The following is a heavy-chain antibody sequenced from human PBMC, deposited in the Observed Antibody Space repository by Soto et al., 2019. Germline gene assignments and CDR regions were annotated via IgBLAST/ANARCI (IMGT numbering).Heavy chain of an antibody. CDR3: ARGECSSTSCYTYYYYYGMDV. Sequence: QVQLVQSGAEVKKPGASVKVSCKASGYTFTSYGISWVRQAPGQGLEWMGWISAYNGNTGYAQKFQGRVTMTRNTSISTAYMELSSLRSEDTAVYYCARGECSSTSCYTYYYYYGMDVWGQGTTVTVSS. D-gene: IGHD2-2*01. CDR2: ISAYNGNT. V-gene: IGHV1-18*04. J-gene: IGHJ6*02. CDR1: GYTFTSYG.